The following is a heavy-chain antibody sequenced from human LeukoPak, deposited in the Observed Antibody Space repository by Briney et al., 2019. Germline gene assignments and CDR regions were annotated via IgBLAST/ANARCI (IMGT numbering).Heavy chain of an antibody. Sequence: SETLSLTCAVCGGSLSGYHWSLIRQPPGKGLEYIGEINHSGSTNYNPSLKSRVTISVDTSKNQFSLKLSSVTAADTAVYYCARRPRYYYDSSGYPYYYYGMDVWGQGTTVTVSS. CDR3: ARRPRYYYDSSGYPYYYYGMDV. CDR1: GGSLSGYH. J-gene: IGHJ6*02. V-gene: IGHV4-34*01. CDR2: INHSGST. D-gene: IGHD3-22*01.